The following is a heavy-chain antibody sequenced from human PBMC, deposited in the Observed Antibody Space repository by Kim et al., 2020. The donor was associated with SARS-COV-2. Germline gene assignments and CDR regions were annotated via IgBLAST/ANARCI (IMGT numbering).Heavy chain of an antibody. J-gene: IGHJ6*02. CDR2: INHSGST. CDR1: GGSFSGYY. D-gene: IGHD3-3*01. CDR3: ARATITIFGVVIKYYYGMDV. Sequence: SETLSLTCAVYGGSFSGYYRSWIRQPPGKGLEWIGEINHSGSTNYNPSLKSRVTISVDTSKNQFSLKLSSVTAADTAVYYCARATITIFGVVIKYYYGMDVWGQGTTVTVSS. V-gene: IGHV4-34*01.